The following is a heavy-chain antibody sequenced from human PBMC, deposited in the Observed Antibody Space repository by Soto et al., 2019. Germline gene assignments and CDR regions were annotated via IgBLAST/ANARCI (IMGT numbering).Heavy chain of an antibody. CDR2: ISGTGGST. V-gene: IGHV3-23*01. CDR3: AKANHDFWSGYYGYYYYGMDV. CDR1: GFTFSSYA. D-gene: IGHD3-3*01. J-gene: IGHJ6*02. Sequence: GGSLRLSCAASGFTFSSYAMSWVRQSPGKGLEWVSAISGTGGSTYYADSVKGRFTISRDNSKNTLYLQMNSLRAEDTAVYYCAKANHDFWSGYYGYYYYGMDVWGQGTTVTVSS.